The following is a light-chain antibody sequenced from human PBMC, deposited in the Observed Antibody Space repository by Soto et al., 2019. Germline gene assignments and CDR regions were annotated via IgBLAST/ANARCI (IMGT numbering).Light chain of an antibody. CDR3: QQYGSSPTWT. CDR2: GAS. CDR1: QSVSSSY. V-gene: IGKV3-20*01. J-gene: IGKJ1*01. Sequence: EIVLTQSPGTLSLSPGERVTLSCRASQSVSSSYLAWYQQKPGQAPRLLIYGASSRATGIPDRFSGSGSGTDFTLTISRLEPEDFALYYCQQYGSSPTWTFGQGTRWIS.